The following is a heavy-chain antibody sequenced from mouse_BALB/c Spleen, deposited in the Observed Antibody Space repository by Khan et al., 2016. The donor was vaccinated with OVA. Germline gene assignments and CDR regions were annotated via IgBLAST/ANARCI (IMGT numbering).Heavy chain of an antibody. CDR3: ARDGSRYAMDY. V-gene: IGHV1-87*01. CDR1: GYIFSSYW. D-gene: IGHD1-1*01. J-gene: IGHJ4*01. CDR2: IYPGDGDT. Sequence: QVRLQQSGAELARPGASVKLFCKASGYIFSSYWMQWVKQRPGQGLEWIGAIYPGDGDTRYTQKFKDKATLTADKSSSTAYMQLSSLASADSAVYYCARDGSRYAMDYWGQGTSVTVSS.